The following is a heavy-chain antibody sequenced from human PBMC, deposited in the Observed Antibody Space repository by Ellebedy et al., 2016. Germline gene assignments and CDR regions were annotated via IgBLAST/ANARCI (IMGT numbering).Heavy chain of an antibody. V-gene: IGHV5-51*01. CDR2: IYAGDSDT. CDR3: ARVGAGCSSASCWSFYYGMDV. CDR1: GYSFTNYW. Sequence: GESLKISXKGSGYSFTNYWIGWVRQMPGKGLEWMGIIYAGDSDTRYSPSFQGQVTISADKSISPAYLQWRSLKASDTAMYYCARVGAGCSSASCWSFYYGMDVWGQGTTVTVSS. J-gene: IGHJ6*02. D-gene: IGHD2-2*01.